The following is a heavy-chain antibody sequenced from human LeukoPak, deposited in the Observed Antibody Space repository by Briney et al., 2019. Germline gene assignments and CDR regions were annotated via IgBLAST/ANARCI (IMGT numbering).Heavy chain of an antibody. J-gene: IGHJ5*02. CDR1: GGTFSSYA. D-gene: IGHD6-19*01. Sequence: ASVKVSCKASGGTFSSYAISWVRQAPGQGLEWMGRIIPILGIANYAQKFQGRVTITADKSTSTAYMELSSLRSEDTAVYYCARETIAVAGTGNWFDPWGQGTLVTVSS. V-gene: IGHV1-69*04. CDR3: ARETIAVAGTGNWFDP. CDR2: IIPILGIA.